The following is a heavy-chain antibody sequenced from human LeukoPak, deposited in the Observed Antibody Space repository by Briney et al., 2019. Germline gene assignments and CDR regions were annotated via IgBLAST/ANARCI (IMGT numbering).Heavy chain of an antibody. Sequence: AASVKVSCKASGGTFSSYAISWVRQAPGQGLEWMGGIIPIFGTANYAQKFQGRVTITADESTSTAYMELSSLRSEDTAVYYCARGVVVVPAAPYQSFDYWGQGTLVTVSS. J-gene: IGHJ4*02. CDR1: GGTFSSYA. D-gene: IGHD2-2*01. CDR3: ARGVVVVPAAPYQSFDY. CDR2: IIPIFGTA. V-gene: IGHV1-69*13.